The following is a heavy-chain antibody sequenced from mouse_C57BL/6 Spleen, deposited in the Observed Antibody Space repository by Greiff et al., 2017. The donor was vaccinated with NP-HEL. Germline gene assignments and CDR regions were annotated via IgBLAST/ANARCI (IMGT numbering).Heavy chain of an antibody. J-gene: IGHJ1*03. Sequence: VQLQQSGAELARPGASVKMSCKASGYTFTSYTMHWVKQRPGQGLEWIGYINPSSGYTKYNQKSKDKATLTADKSTSTAYMQLISLTSEDSAVYYCARGLTAAGGYFDVWGTGTTVTVSS. CDR1: GYTFTSYT. CDR3: ARGLTAAGGYFDV. CDR2: INPSSGYT. V-gene: IGHV1-4*01. D-gene: IGHD1-1*01.